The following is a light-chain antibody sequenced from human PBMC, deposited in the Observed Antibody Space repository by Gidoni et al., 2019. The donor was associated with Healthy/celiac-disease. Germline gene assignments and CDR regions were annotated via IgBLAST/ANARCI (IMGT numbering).Light chain of an antibody. CDR2: EVS. J-gene: IGLJ3*02. CDR3: CSYAGSSTRWV. V-gene: IGLV2-23*02. Sequence: PASVSGSPGQSITISCTGTSSDVGSYNLVSWYQQHPGKAPKLMIYEVSKRPSGVSNRFSGSKSGNTASLTISGLQAEDEADYYCCSYAGSSTRWVFGGGTKLTVL. CDR1: SSDVGSYNL.